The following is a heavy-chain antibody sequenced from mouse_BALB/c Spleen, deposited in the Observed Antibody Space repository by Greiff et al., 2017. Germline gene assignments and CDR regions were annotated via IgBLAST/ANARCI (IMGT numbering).Heavy chain of an antibody. CDR3: ARVDGNAMDY. V-gene: IGHV5-4*02. CDR2: ISDGGSYT. Sequence: EVQVVESGGGLVKPGGSLKLSCAASGFTFSDYYMYWVRQTPEKRLEWVATISDGGSYTYYPDSVKGRFTISRDNAKNNLYLQMSSLKSEDTAMYYCARVDGNAMDYWGQGTSVTVSS. D-gene: IGHD2-1*01. J-gene: IGHJ4*01. CDR1: GFTFSDYY.